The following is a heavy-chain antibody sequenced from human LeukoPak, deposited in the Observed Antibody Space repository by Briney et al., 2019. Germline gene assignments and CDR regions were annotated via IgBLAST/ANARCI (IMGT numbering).Heavy chain of an antibody. CDR1: GGSLSSSSYY. V-gene: IGHV4-39*07. CDR2: IYYSGST. Sequence: SETLSLTCSVSGGSLSSSSYYWGWIRQPPGKGLEWIGSIYYSGSTYYNPSLKSRVTISVDTSKNQFSLNLTSVTAADTAVYFCASSTSTDPQLDPWGQGTLVTVSS. D-gene: IGHD2/OR15-2a*01. J-gene: IGHJ5*02. CDR3: ASSTSTDPQLDP.